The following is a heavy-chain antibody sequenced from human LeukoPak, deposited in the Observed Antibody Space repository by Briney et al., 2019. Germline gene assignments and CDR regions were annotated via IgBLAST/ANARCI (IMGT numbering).Heavy chain of an antibody. CDR1: GGTFSSYA. J-gene: IGHJ6*02. Sequence: GASVKVSCKASGGTFSSYAISWVRQAPGQGFEWMGGIIPIFGTANYAQKFQGRVTITADESTSTAYMELSSLRSEDTAVYYCARGPKTDIVVVPAAIDYYYYGMDVWGQGTTVTVSS. CDR3: ARGPKTDIVVVPAAIDYYYYGMDV. D-gene: IGHD2-2*01. V-gene: IGHV1-69*13. CDR2: IIPIFGTA.